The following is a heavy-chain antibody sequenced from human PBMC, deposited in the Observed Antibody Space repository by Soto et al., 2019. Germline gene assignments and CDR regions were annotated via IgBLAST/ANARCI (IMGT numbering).Heavy chain of an antibody. V-gene: IGHV3-30-3*01. Sequence: QVQLVESGGVVVQPGRSLRLSCAASGFTFSSYAMHWVRQAPGKGLEWVAVISYDGSNKYYADSVKGRFTSARDNSKNLLDLQMNSLRAEDTAVYYCARDGYCSGGSCYSGALDYWGQGTLVTVSS. CDR2: ISYDGSNK. J-gene: IGHJ4*02. D-gene: IGHD2-15*01. CDR3: ARDGYCSGGSCYSGALDY. CDR1: GFTFSSYA.